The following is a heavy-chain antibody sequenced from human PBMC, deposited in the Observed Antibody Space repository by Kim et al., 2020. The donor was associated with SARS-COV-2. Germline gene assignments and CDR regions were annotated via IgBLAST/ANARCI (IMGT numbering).Heavy chain of an antibody. Sequence: GGSLRLSCAASGFIFSSYWMYWVRQAPGKGLMYISRINSDGSDTTYADSVKGRFTISRDNDKNTLYLQMNSLGAEDTAMYYCARALGTTSDRGMGVWGQG. CDR3: ARALGTTSDRGMGV. J-gene: IGHJ6*02. V-gene: IGHV3-74*01. CDR2: INSDGSDT. CDR1: GFIFSSYW. D-gene: IGHD4-17*01.